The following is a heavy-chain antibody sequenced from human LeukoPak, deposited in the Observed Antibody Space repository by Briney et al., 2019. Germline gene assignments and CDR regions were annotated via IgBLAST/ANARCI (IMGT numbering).Heavy chain of an antibody. D-gene: IGHD6-25*01. V-gene: IGHV4-30-4*01. J-gene: IGHJ3*02. CDR1: GGSISSGDYY. CDR2: IYYSGST. Sequence: YPSQTLSLTCTVSGGSISSGDYYWSWIRQPPGKGLEWIGYIYYSGSTYYNPSLKSRVTISVDTSKNQFSLKLSSVTAADTAVYYCARDRIAAAGAFDIWGQGTMVTVSS. CDR3: ARDRIAAAGAFDI.